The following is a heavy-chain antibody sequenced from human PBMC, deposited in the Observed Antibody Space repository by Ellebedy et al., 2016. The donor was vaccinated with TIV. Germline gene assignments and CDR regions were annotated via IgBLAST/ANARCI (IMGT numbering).Heavy chain of an antibody. CDR2: IKSKADGGTT. V-gene: IGHV3-15*01. CDR3: TTYYDGSGHYGLAVR. D-gene: IGHD3-22*01. J-gene: IGHJ4*02. Sequence: GGSLRLSCAASGFTFSNTWMSWVRQAPGKGLGWVGRIKSKADGGTTDYTAPVKGRFTLSRDDSKTTLYLQMNSLKTEDTAVYYCTTYYDGSGHYGLAVRWGQGTLVMVSS. CDR1: GFTFSNTW.